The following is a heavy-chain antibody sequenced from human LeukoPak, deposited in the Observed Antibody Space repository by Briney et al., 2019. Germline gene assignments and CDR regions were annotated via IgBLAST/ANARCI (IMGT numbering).Heavy chain of an antibody. D-gene: IGHD2-21*02. CDR3: ATDRDNSDWQKRFDS. Sequence: GGSLRLPCAASGFTFSTYWMNWYRQAPGKGLEWVGNINQDASEINYVDSVRGRFTISRDNAKNSLHLQLNSLRAEDTAVYYCATDRDNSDWQKRFDSWGQGTLVTVSS. J-gene: IGHJ4*02. CDR2: INQDASEI. V-gene: IGHV3-7*01. CDR1: GFTFSTYW.